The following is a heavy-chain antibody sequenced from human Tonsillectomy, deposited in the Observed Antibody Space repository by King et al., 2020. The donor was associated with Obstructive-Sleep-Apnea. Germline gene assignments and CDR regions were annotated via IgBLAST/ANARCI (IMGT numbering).Heavy chain of an antibody. J-gene: IGHJ4*02. V-gene: IGHV4-31*03. CDR1: GGSISSGGYF. CDR3: ARVPYDSSGYGYFDY. Sequence: VQLQESGPGLVKPSQTLSLTCTVSGGSISSGGYFWSWIRQHPGKGLELIGYISYSANAYYNPSLNSRLTISVDTSKNHFSLKLSSVTAADTAVYYCARVPYDSSGYGYFDYWGQGNMVTVSS. CDR2: ISYSANA. D-gene: IGHD3-22*01.